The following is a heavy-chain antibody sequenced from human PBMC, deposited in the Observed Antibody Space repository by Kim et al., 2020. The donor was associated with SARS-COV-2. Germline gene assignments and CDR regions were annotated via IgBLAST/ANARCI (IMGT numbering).Heavy chain of an antibody. V-gene: IGHV4-39*01. Sequence: LKSRVTISVDTSKNQFSLKLSSVTAADTAVYYCARHPTYYYDSSGYYFDYWGQGTLVTVSS. D-gene: IGHD3-22*01. CDR3: ARHPTYYYDSSGYYFDY. J-gene: IGHJ4*02.